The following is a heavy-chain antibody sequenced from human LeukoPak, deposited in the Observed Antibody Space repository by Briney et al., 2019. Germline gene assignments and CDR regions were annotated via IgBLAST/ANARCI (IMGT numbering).Heavy chain of an antibody. V-gene: IGHV3-66*01. CDR1: GFTVSSDY. D-gene: IGHD4-17*01. CDR2: IYSGGST. J-gene: IGHJ4*02. Sequence: GGSLRLSCAASGFTVSSDYMSWVRQAPGKGLEWVSVIYSGGSTYYADSVKGRFTISRDNSKNTLYLQMNSLRAEDTAVYYCASTFYGDSPPYWGQGTLVTVSS. CDR3: ASTFYGDSPPY.